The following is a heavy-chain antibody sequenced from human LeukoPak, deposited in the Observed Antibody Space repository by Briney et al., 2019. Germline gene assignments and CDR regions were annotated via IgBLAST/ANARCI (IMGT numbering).Heavy chain of an antibody. CDR3: ARDLVVPAANWFDP. D-gene: IGHD2-2*01. J-gene: IGHJ5*02. V-gene: IGHV3-30*04. Sequence: GGSLRLSCAASGFTFSSYAMHWVRQAPGKGLEWVAVISYDGSNKYYADSVKGRFTISSDNSKNTLYLQMNSLRAEDTAVYYCARDLVVPAANWFDPWGQGTLVTVSS. CDR1: GFTFSSYA. CDR2: ISYDGSNK.